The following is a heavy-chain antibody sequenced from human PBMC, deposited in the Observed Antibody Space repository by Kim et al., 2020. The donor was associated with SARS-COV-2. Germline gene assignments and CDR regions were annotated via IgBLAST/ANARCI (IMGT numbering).Heavy chain of an antibody. CDR3: AREGGNDYVWGSFDY. Sequence: SVKVSCKASGGTFSSYAISWVRQAPGQGLEWMGRIIPILGIANYAQKFQGRVTITADKSTSTAYMELSSLRSEDTAVYYCAREGGNDYVWGSFDYWGQGTLVTVSS. CDR2: IIPILGIA. CDR1: GGTFSSYA. J-gene: IGHJ4*02. V-gene: IGHV1-69*04. D-gene: IGHD3-16*01.